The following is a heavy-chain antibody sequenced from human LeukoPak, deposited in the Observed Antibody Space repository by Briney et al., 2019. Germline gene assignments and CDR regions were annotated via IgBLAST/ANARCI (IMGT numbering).Heavy chain of an antibody. J-gene: IGHJ5*02. CDR1: GFTFSGSS. D-gene: IGHD6-13*01. Sequence: GGSLRLSCAASGFTFSGSSIHWVRQPSGKGLEWVGLIRTKANTYATAYAASVTGRFTISREDSKTTSYLPMNSLKTAHTALYFCTTSYSGNSWYDWFGPWGQGTLVTVSS. CDR3: TTSYSGNSWYDWFGP. CDR2: IRTKANTYAT. V-gene: IGHV3-73*01.